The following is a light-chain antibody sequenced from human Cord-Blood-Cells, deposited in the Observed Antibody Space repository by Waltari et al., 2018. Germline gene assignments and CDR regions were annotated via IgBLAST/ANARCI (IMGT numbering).Light chain of an antibody. J-gene: IGKJ4*01. CDR1: QGSSSW. Sequence: IQMTQSPSSVSASVGDRVTITCRASQGSSSWLAWYQHKPGKAPKLLIYAASSLQSGVPSRFSGSGSGTDFTLTISSLQPEDFATYYCQQANSFPLTFGGGTKVEIK. V-gene: IGKV1-12*01. CDR3: QQANSFPLT. CDR2: AAS.